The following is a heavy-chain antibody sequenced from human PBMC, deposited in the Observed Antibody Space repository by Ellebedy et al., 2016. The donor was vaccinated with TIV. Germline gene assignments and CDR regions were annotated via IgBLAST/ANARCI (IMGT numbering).Heavy chain of an antibody. CDR2: ISSSSSYI. V-gene: IGHV3-21*01. CDR3: ASGYDFWSGYMAAGLDP. Sequence: GESLKISCAASGFTFSSYAMNWVRQAPGKGLEWVSSISSSSSYIYYADSVKGRFTISRDNAKNSLYLQMNSLRAEDTAVYYCASGYDFWSGYMAAGLDPWGQGTLVTVSS. CDR1: GFTFSSYA. D-gene: IGHD3-3*01. J-gene: IGHJ5*02.